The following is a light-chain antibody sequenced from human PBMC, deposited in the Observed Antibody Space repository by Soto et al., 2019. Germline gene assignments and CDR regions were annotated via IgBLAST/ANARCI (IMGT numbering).Light chain of an antibody. Sequence: QSALTQPASVYGSPGQSITISCTGTSSDVGGYNYVSWYQQYPGKAPKLMIYDVSNRPSGISNRFSGSKSDNTASLTISGLQAEDEADYYCSSYTSSNTYVFGTGTKLTVL. CDR1: SSDVGGYNY. V-gene: IGLV2-14*03. CDR3: SSYTSSNTYV. CDR2: DVS. J-gene: IGLJ1*01.